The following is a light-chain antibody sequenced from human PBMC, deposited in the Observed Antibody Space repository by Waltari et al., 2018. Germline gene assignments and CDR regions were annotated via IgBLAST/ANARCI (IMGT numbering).Light chain of an antibody. Sequence: SYELTQPPSVSVSPGQTASITCSGDKLGDKYAYWYQQKPGQSPVLVMYHDNKRPSGIPERVPGSKSVNPATLTISGTHAMDEADYYCQAWDSTTLYVFGTGTKVTVL. CDR1: KLGDKY. V-gene: IGLV3-1*01. J-gene: IGLJ1*01. CDR3: QAWDSTTLYV. CDR2: HDN.